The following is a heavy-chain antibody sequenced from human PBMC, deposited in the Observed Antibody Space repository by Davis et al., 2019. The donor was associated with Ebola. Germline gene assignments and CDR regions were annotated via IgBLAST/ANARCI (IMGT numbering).Heavy chain of an antibody. D-gene: IGHD3-3*01. CDR1: GFTFSRYD. J-gene: IGHJ4*02. Sequence: GESLKISCAASGFTFSRYDMPWVRQATGKGLEWVSAIGTADDTYYPGSVKGRFTISRDNAKNSLYLQMNSLRAEDTAVYYCARDEGDDFWSGYYRLWGQGTLVTVSS. CDR2: IGTADDT. V-gene: IGHV3-13*01. CDR3: ARDEGDDFWSGYYRL.